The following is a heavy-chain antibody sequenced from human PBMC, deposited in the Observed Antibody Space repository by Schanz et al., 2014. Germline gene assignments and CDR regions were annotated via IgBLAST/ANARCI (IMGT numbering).Heavy chain of an antibody. D-gene: IGHD1-26*01. Sequence: VQLVESGGGLVQPGGSLRLSCAASGITFSDYYMSWIRQAPGKGLECISYISSRGTTIYYADSVKGRFTISRDNAENSLYLQMSSLRAEDTAVYYCASSSYRLLSYYYAMDVWGQGTTVTVSS. J-gene: IGHJ6*02. CDR3: ASSSYRLLSYYYAMDV. CDR1: GITFSDYY. CDR2: ISSRGTTI. V-gene: IGHV3-11*01.